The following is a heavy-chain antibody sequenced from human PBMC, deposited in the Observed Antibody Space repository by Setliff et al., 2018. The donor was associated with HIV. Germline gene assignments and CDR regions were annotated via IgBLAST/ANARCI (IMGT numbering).Heavy chain of an antibody. CDR2: INAGNGNT. D-gene: IGHD6-19*01. V-gene: IGHV1-3*01. CDR3: ARDPPSSGWYRADY. CDR1: GYSFSNYA. J-gene: IGHJ4*02. Sequence: ASVKVSCKASGYSFSNYAMHWVRQAPGQSLEWMGWINAGNGNTKYSQKFQGRVTITRDTSASTAYMELRSLRSDDTAVYYCARDPPSSGWYRADYWGQGTLVTVSS.